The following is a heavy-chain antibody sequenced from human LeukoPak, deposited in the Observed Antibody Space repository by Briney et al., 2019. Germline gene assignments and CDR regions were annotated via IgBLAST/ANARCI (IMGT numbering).Heavy chain of an antibody. D-gene: IGHD3-22*01. CDR2: ISGSGGST. CDR1: GFTFSSYA. Sequence: GGSLRLSCAASGFTFSSYAMSWVRQAPGKGLEWVSAISGSGGSTYYADSVKGRFTISRDNSKNTLYLQMNSLRAEDTAVYYCARVITGSSGYSYYFDYWGQGTLVTVSS. J-gene: IGHJ4*02. CDR3: ARVITGSSGYSYYFDY. V-gene: IGHV3-23*01.